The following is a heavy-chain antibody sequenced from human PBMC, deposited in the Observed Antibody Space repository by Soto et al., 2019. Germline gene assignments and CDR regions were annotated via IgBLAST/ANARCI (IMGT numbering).Heavy chain of an antibody. Sequence: QITLKESGPTLVKPTQTLTLTCSFSGFSHSTSEVSVGWIRQSPGKALEWLTLIYWNDEKRYSPSLQSRLTITKDTSKNQVVLTITNIDPKDTATYYCAHRAPDFDYWVQGIQVTVSS. J-gene: IGHJ4*02. CDR1: GFSHSTSEVS. CDR3: AHRAPDFDY. CDR2: IYWNDEK. V-gene: IGHV2-5*01.